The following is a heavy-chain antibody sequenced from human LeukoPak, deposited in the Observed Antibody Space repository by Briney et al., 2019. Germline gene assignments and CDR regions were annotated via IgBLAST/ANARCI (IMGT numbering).Heavy chain of an antibody. CDR1: GFNFNNYH. J-gene: IGHJ5*01. CDR3: TTDLGIGNYYLFHF. D-gene: IGHD1-7*01. Sequence: GGSLRLSCAASGFNFNNYHMTWVRQAPGKGLEWVSAISSDGSNIYYANSLKGRFTISRDNAKKSLYLQMNSLRAEDTAVYYCTTDLGIGNYYLFHFWGQGNLVTVSS. V-gene: IGHV3-21*01. CDR2: ISSDGSNI.